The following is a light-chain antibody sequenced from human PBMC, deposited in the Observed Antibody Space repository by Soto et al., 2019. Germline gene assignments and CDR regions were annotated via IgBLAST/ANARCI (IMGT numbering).Light chain of an antibody. CDR2: GAS. CDR1: QRISSN. V-gene: IGKV3-15*01. J-gene: IGKJ1*01. Sequence: DIVLTQSPGTLSLSPGERATLSCRASQRISSNYLGWYQQKPGQAPRLLIYGASTRATGIPARFSGSGSGTEFTLTISSLQSEDFAVYYCQQYNNWWTFGQGTKVDIK. CDR3: QQYNNWWT.